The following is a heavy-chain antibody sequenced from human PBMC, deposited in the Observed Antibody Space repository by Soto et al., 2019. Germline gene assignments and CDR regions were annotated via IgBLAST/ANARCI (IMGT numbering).Heavy chain of an antibody. CDR2: INSDGTDS. CDR1: GFDFEDFA. Sequence: GGSLRLSCAAAGFDFEDFAMHWVRQAPGKGLEWVSLINSDGTDSYYMDSVRGRFTISRDNGKNSLYLQMDRLRPEDTAFYFCAKALYYYDSSPLDHWGQGTLVTVSS. J-gene: IGHJ4*02. D-gene: IGHD3-22*01. V-gene: IGHV3-43D*04. CDR3: AKALYYYDSSPLDH.